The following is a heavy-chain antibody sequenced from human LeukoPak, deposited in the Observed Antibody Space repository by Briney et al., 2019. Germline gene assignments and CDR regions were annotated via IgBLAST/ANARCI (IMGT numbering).Heavy chain of an antibody. V-gene: IGHV3-7*01. CDR1: GFTFSSNW. CDR3: ARDQREITFGGVIMVPFDY. J-gene: IGHJ4*02. Sequence: GGSLRLSCAASGFTFSSNWMSWVRQAPGKGLEWVANIKQDGSEKYYVDSVKGRFTISRDNAKNSLYLQMNSLRAEDTAVYYCARDQREITFGGVIMVPFDYWGQGTLVTVPS. CDR2: IKQDGSEK. D-gene: IGHD3-16*01.